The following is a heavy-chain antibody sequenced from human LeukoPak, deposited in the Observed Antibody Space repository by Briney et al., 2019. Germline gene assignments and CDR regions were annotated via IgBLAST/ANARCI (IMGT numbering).Heavy chain of an antibody. Sequence: SETLSLTCTVSGYSITRGYFWGWIRQSPGKGLEWIASMFHSGSTYYNPSLKSRVTMSVDTSKTQFSLNLSSVTAADTAVYYCAREDSGSYYNYYYFYMDVWGKGTTVTISS. J-gene: IGHJ6*03. CDR1: GYSITRGYF. V-gene: IGHV4-38-2*02. D-gene: IGHD3-10*01. CDR3: AREDSGSYYNYYYFYMDV. CDR2: MFHSGST.